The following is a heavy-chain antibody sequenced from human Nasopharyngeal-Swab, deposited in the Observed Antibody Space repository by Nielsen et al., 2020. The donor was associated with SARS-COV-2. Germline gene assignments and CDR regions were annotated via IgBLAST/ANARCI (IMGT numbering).Heavy chain of an antibody. V-gene: IGHV3-7*01. D-gene: IGHD6-19*01. CDR1: GFTFSSYW. J-gene: IGHJ6*02. CDR2: IKQDGSEK. CDR3: ARDQIAVAGTSYYYGMDV. Sequence: GGPLRLSCAASGFTFSSYWMSWVRQAPGKGLEWVANIKQDGSEKYYVDSVKGRFTISRDNAKNSLYLQMNSLRAEDTAVYYCARDQIAVAGTSYYYGMDVWGQETTVTVSS.